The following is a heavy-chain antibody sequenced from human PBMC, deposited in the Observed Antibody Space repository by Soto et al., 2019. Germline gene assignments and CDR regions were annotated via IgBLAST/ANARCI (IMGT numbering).Heavy chain of an antibody. CDR3: ARRRGGSFFDS. J-gene: IGHJ4*02. CDR2: IYWDDDK. D-gene: IGHD2-15*01. CDR1: GFSLSTNGVD. V-gene: IGHV2-5*02. Sequence: QITLKESGPALVKPTQTLTLTCTFSGFSLSTNGVDVGWIRQPPGKALEWLALIYWDDDKRYSPSLKSRLTITKDTSKNQVVLTMTNMDPVDTATYYCARRRGGSFFDSWGQGTLVTVSS.